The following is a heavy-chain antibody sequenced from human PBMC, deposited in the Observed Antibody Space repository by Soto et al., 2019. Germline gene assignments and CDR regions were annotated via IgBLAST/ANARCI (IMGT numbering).Heavy chain of an antibody. J-gene: IGHJ4*02. Sequence: QITLKESGPPLVKPTQTLTLTCTLSGISLSTNGVGVGWIRQPPGKALEWLALIYWDDDKRYSPSLESRLTIPKDTSKNRVVLTVTNMDPADTATYYCAHRRPGLYFDSWGQGTLVTVSS. CDR2: IYWDDDK. V-gene: IGHV2-5*02. CDR3: AHRRPGLYFDS. CDR1: GISLSTNGVG.